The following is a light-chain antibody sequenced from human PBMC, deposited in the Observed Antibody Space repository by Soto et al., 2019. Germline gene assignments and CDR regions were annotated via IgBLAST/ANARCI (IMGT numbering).Light chain of an antibody. CDR3: QQYNDWPPWT. CDR2: TAA. CDR1: QSISDN. Sequence: ETVMTQTPATLSLSPGERATLSCRASQSISDNLAWYQQKPGQAPRLIIYTAAIRATGIPARFSGSGSGTEFTLTTSSLQSEDSAIYYCQQYNDWPPWTFGQGTKVEIK. V-gene: IGKV3-15*01. J-gene: IGKJ1*01.